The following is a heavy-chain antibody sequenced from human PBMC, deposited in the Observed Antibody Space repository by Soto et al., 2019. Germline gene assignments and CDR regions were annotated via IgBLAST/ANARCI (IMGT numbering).Heavy chain of an antibody. V-gene: IGHV3-48*02. D-gene: IGHD3-10*01. J-gene: IGHJ4*02. CDR1: GFTFSTDS. Sequence: GGSLRLSCVASGFTFSTDSMNWVRQAPGKGLEWVAHISTSGTTRYYADSVKGRFTISRDNAKTSLYLQMDSLRNEDTAVYYCARFFGRGFDYWGQGTLVTVSS. CDR2: ISTSGTTR. CDR3: ARFFGRGFDY.